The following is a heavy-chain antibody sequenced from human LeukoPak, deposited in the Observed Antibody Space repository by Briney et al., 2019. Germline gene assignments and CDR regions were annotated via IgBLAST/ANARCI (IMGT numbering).Heavy chain of an antibody. Sequence: SETLSLTCSVSGGPMNSYYWSWIRQPPAKRPERIGDINYGGSAQYNPSLMSRVTSSIDTSKNQYSLNLLSMTAEDTAIYYCVRVGDSATGSVLDNWGPGTLVTVSS. CDR2: INYGGSA. CDR1: GGPMNSYY. V-gene: IGHV4-59*01. J-gene: IGHJ4*02. D-gene: IGHD2-8*02. CDR3: VRVGDSATGSVLDN.